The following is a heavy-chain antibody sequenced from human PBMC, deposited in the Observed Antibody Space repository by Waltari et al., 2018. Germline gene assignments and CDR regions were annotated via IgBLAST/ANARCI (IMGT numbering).Heavy chain of an antibody. V-gene: IGHV3-20*01. CDR2: ISWNGGSK. J-gene: IGHJ2*01. CDR1: GFNFEDCG. CDR3: VREHYHLGYLDL. D-gene: IGHD2-2*01. Sequence: EVQLVESGGRLVRPGGSLRRSCAASGFNFEDCGLTWVRQAPGKGLELVSGISWNGGSKGYGDALKGRFNISRDNAKNSLYLEINNLRVDDTALYHCVREHYHLGYLDLWGRGTLVTVSS.